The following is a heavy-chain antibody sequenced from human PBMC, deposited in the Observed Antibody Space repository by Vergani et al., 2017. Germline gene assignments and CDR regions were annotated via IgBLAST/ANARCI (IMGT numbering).Heavy chain of an antibody. D-gene: IGHD2-2*02. CDR2: IIPIFGTA. CDR1: GGTFSSYA. Sequence: QVQLVQSGAEVKKPGSSVKVSCKASGGTFSSYAISWVRQAPGQGLEWMGGIIPIFGTANYAQKFQGRVTITADESTSTAYMELSSLRSEDTAVYYCASAFERYCSSTSCYRPDYWGQGTLVTVSS. CDR3: ASAFERYCSSTSCYRPDY. J-gene: IGHJ4*02. V-gene: IGHV1-69*01.